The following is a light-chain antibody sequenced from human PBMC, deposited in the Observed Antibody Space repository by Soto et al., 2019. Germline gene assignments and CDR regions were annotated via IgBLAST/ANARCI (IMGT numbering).Light chain of an antibody. Sequence: EIVMAQSPATLCVSPGERATLSCRASQSVRNNLAWYQQKPGQAPRLLIYGASTRATGIPARFSGSGSGTEFTLTISSLQSEDFALYYCQHYNNWPPAWTFGQGTKVDIK. CDR3: QHYNNWPPAWT. CDR2: GAS. V-gene: IGKV3-15*01. CDR1: QSVRNN. J-gene: IGKJ1*01.